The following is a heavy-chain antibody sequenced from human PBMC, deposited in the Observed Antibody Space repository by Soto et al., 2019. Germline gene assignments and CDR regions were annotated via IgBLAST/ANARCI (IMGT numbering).Heavy chain of an antibody. CDR3: ARSRGSRDIVVVPAAKGGRYYYDSSGDLEY. Sequence: ASRKVSCKACGYTFTSYSIHWVRQAPGQRLEWMGWINAGNGNTKYSQKFQGRVTITRDTSASTAYMELSSLRSEDTAVYYCARSRGSRDIVVVPAAKGGRYYYDSSGDLEYWGQGTLVIVSS. D-gene: IGHD2-2*01. J-gene: IGHJ4*02. V-gene: IGHV1-3*01. CDR2: INAGNGNT. CDR1: GYTFTSYS.